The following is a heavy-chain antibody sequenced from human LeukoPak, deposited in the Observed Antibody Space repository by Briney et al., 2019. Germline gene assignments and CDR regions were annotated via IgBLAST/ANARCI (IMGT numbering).Heavy chain of an antibody. CDR3: ARDYGPYSSSWYEFGY. J-gene: IGHJ4*02. V-gene: IGHV3-53*01. D-gene: IGHD6-13*01. Sequence: GGSLRLSCAATGFTSVNYAMSWVRQAPGKGLEWVSVIYRGGSTYYADSVTGRFTISRDNSKNTLYLQMNSLRAEDTAVYYCARDYGPYSSSWYEFGYWGQGALVTVSS. CDR2: IYRGGST. CDR1: GFTSVNYA.